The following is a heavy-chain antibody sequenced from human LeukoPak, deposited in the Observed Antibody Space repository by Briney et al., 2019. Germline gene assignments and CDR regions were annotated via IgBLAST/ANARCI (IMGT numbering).Heavy chain of an antibody. V-gene: IGHV5-51*01. CDR1: GYTFSSYW. CDR3: ARLAYCSNDVCYSNYYSSMDV. J-gene: IGHJ6*03. Sequence: GESLKISCKGSGYTFSSYWIGWVRQMPGKGLEWMGIIYPDDSDTRYSPSFQGQVTISADKSISTAYLQWSSLNASDTAMYYCARLAYCSNDVCYSNYYSSMDVWGKGTTVTVSS. D-gene: IGHD2-8*01. CDR2: IYPDDSDT.